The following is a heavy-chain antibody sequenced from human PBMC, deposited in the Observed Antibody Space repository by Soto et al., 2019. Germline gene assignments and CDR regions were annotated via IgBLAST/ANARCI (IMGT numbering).Heavy chain of an antibody. CDR1: GFTFSTYE. CDR2: ISSSGSSTI. CDR3: ANGPPFGV. J-gene: IGHJ6*02. D-gene: IGHD3-3*01. Sequence: PGGSLRLSCAASGFTFSTYEMNWVRQAPGKGLEWVSYISSSGSSTIFYADSVKGRFTISRDNSKNTLYLQMNSLRAEDTAVYYCANGPPFGVWGQGTTVTVSS. V-gene: IGHV3-48*03.